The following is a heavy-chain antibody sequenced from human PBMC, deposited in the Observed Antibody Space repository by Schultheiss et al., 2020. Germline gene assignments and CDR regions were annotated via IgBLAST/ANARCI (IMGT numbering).Heavy chain of an antibody. Sequence: SETLSLTCTVSGGSISSYYWSWIRQPPGKGLEWIGYIYYSGSTNYNPSLRSRVTISVDTSKNQFSLKLSSVTAADTAVYYCARDFDYWGQGALVTVSS. J-gene: IGHJ4*02. CDR1: GGSISSYY. CDR2: IYYSGST. V-gene: IGHV4-59*01. CDR3: ARDFDY.